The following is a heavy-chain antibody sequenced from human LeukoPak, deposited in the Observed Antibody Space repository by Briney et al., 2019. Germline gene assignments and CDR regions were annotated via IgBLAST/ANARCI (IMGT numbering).Heavy chain of an antibody. J-gene: IGHJ4*02. CDR3: ARGRITIFGVVTPHFDY. Sequence: AAPVKVSCKASGYTFTSYGISWVRQAPGQGLEWMGWISAYNGNTNYAQKLQGRVTMTTDTSTSTAYMELRSLRSDDTAVYYCARGRITIFGVVTPHFDYWGQGTLVTVSS. CDR2: ISAYNGNT. CDR1: GYTFTSYG. D-gene: IGHD3-3*01. V-gene: IGHV1-18*04.